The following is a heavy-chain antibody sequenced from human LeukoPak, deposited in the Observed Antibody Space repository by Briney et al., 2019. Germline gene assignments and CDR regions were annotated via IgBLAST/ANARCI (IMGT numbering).Heavy chain of an antibody. CDR3: ARHAQSPYSGSFDY. D-gene: IGHD1-26*01. J-gene: IGHJ4*02. V-gene: IGHV4-59*08. CDR2: IYYSGST. CDR1: GGSISSYY. Sequence: SETLSLTCTVSGGSISSYYWSWIRQPPGKGLEWIGYIYYSGSTNYNPSLKSRVTISVDTPKNQFSLKLTSVTAADTAVYYCARHAQSPYSGSFDYWGQGTLVTVSS.